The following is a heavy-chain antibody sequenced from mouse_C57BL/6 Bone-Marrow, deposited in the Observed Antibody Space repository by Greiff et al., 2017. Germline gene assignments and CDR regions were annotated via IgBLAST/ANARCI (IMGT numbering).Heavy chain of an antibody. V-gene: IGHV1-55*01. J-gene: IGHJ4*01. CDR3: EILLLRFYYAMDY. Sequence: QVQLKQPGAELVKPGASVKMSCKASGYTFTSYWITWVKQRPGQGLEWIGDIYPGSGSTNYNEKFKSKATLTVDTSSSTAYMQLSSLTSEDSAVYYCEILLLRFYYAMDYWGQGTSVTVSS. D-gene: IGHD1-1*01. CDR1: GYTFTSYW. CDR2: IYPGSGST.